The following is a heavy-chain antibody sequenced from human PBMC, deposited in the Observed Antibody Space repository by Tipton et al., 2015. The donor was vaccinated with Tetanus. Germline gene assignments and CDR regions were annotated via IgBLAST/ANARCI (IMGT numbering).Heavy chain of an antibody. CDR2: ISAYNGDT. D-gene: IGHD3-10*01. Sequence: QLVQSGAEEKKTGSSVKISCKASGYTLTYRYLHWVRQAPGRGLEWMGWISAYNGDTNTAQNLQGRVTMTTDTSTSTASMEVRSLTYDDTAVYYCGRASGYHYGSGSYYSGEDYWGQGTLVTVSS. CDR3: GRASGYHYGSGSYYSGEDY. V-gene: IGHV1-18*04. J-gene: IGHJ4*02. CDR1: GYTLTYRY.